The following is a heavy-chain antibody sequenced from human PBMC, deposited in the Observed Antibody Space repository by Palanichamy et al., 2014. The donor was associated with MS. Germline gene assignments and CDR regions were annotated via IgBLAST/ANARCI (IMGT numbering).Heavy chain of an antibody. CDR2: ISSGSSTI. V-gene: IGHV3-48*01. CDR3: ARGGLGTYRFDH. J-gene: IGHJ4*02. CDR1: GFTFSSHG. Sequence: VQAGRGTGGGLGAAWGVPSRLSCAASGFTFSSHGMNWVRQAPGKGLEWVSYISSGSSTIYYADSVKGRFTISRDIATNSLYLQLSSLRAEDTAVYYCARGGLGTYRFDHWGQGTLVTVSS. D-gene: IGHD1-26*01.